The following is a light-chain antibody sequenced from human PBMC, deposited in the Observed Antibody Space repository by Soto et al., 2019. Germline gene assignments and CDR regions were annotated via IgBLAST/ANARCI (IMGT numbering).Light chain of an antibody. Sequence: AILMTQSPSSLSASVGDRVTITCRASQAINKDLGWYQQKPGKAPNLLIYASSTLQSGVPSRFSGSGSGTDFTLTISSLQPEDSATYFCQQDYSYPLTFGGGTKVELK. CDR1: QAINKD. CDR2: ASS. J-gene: IGKJ4*01. CDR3: QQDYSYPLT. V-gene: IGKV1-6*01.